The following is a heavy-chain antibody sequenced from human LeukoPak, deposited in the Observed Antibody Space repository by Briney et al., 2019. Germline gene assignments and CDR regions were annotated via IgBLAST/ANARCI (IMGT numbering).Heavy chain of an antibody. CDR2: IYYSGST. CDR3: ARHSGYCSGGSCYPNWFDH. Sequence: SETLSLTCTVSGGSISSSSYYWGWIRQPPGKGLEWIGSIYYSGSTYYNPSLKSRVTISVDTSKNQFSLKLSSVTAADTAVYYCARHSGYCSGGSCYPNWFDHWGQGTLVTVSS. V-gene: IGHV4-39*01. D-gene: IGHD2-15*01. CDR1: GGSISSSSYY. J-gene: IGHJ5*02.